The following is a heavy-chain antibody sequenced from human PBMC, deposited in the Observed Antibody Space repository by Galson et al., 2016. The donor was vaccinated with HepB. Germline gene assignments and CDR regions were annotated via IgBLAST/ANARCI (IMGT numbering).Heavy chain of an antibody. CDR3: ARGGGGTYFENYYGMDV. J-gene: IGHJ6*02. Sequence: SVKVSCKASGYTFTSFGITWVRQAPGQGLEWMGWISAYNGYTNYAQKLQGRVTMTTHTSTSTVYMELRSLRSDDTAVYYCARGGGGTYFENYYGMDVWGQGTTVTVSS. D-gene: IGHD1-26*01. CDR1: GYTFTSFG. CDR2: ISAYNGYT. V-gene: IGHV1-18*01.